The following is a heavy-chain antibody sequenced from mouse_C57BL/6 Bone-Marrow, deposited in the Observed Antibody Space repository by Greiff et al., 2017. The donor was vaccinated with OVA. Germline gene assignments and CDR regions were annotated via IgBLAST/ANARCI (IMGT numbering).Heavy chain of an antibody. V-gene: IGHV3-1*01. J-gene: IGHJ2*01. D-gene: IGHD4-1*01. CDR2: ISYSGST. CDR3: ARGGNWDYFDY. Sequence: DVQLQESGPGMVKPSQSLSLTCTVTGYSITSGYDWHWIRHFPGNKLEWMGYISYSGSTNYNPSLKSRISITHDTSKNHFFLKLNSVTTEDTATYYCARGGNWDYFDYWGQGTTLTVSS. CDR1: GYSITSGYD.